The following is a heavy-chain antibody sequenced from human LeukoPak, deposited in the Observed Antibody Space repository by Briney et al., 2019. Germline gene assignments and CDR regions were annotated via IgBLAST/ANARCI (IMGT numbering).Heavy chain of an antibody. Sequence: PGGSLRLSCAASGFTFSSYAMHWVRQAPGKGLEWVAVISYDGSNKYYADSVKGGFTIYRENDKNTLYLQMNRQRAEETAVYYCASRLTYYYDSSGYYMPSPYDYWGQGTLVTVSS. CDR2: ISYDGSNK. CDR3: ASRLTYYYDSSGYYMPSPYDY. D-gene: IGHD3-22*01. V-gene: IGHV3-30*04. J-gene: IGHJ4*02. CDR1: GFTFSSYA.